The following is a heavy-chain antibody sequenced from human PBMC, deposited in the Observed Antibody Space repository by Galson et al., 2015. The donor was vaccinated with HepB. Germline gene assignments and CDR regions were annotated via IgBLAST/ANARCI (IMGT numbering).Heavy chain of an antibody. CDR2: ISASGTTI. V-gene: IGHV3-48*03. Sequence: SLRLSCAASTFIFSTYSMNWVRQAPGMGLEWLSYISASGTTIYYADSVKGRFTISRDNAKNSLYLQMNSLRPEDTAVYFCVFLRGNDLKPLDYWGQGILFTVSS. D-gene: IGHD5-12*01. CDR1: TFIFSTYS. J-gene: IGHJ4*02. CDR3: VFLRGNDLKPLDY.